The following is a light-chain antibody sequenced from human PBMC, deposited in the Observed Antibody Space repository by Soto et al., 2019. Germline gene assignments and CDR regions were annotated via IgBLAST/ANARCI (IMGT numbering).Light chain of an antibody. V-gene: IGKV1-5*01. CDR3: HQYNYLHT. CDR2: DVS. J-gene: IGKJ2*01. CDR1: QGNSTY. Sequence: DIQMTQSPSSLSASLGDRVTISCRASQGNSTYLAWYQQKPGKAPTLLISDVSRLESGVPSRFSGSESGTEFTLTISGLQPDDFATYYCHQYNYLHTFGQGTKLEIK.